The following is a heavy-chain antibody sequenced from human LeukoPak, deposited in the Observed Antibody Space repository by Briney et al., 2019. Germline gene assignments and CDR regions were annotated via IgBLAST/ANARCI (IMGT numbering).Heavy chain of an antibody. Sequence: ASVKVSCKASGGTFSSYAISWVRQAPGQGLEWMGGIIPIFGTANYAQKFQGRVTITADESTSTAYMELSSLRSEDTAVYYCATSLPRVDSSGWYWGGFDYWGQGTLVTVSS. CDR2: IIPIFGTA. D-gene: IGHD6-19*01. J-gene: IGHJ4*02. V-gene: IGHV1-69*13. CDR1: GGTFSSYA. CDR3: ATSLPRVDSSGWYWGGFDY.